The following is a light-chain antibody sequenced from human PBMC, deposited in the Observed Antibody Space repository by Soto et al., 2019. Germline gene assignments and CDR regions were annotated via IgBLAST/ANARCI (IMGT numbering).Light chain of an antibody. CDR2: DGT. J-gene: IGLJ2*01. V-gene: IGLV2-11*01. CDR3: CSYADNYVV. CDR1: SSDVGRYNY. Sequence: QSALTQPRSVSGSPGQSVTISCTGTSSDVGRYNYVSWYQQHPGKAPKIMIYDGTERPSGVPDRFSGSKSGNTASLTISGLQAYDEADYYCCSYADNYVVFGGGTKLNVL.